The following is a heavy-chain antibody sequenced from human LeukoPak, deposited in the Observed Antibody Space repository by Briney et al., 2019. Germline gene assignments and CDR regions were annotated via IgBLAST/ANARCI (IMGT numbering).Heavy chain of an antibody. Sequence: GGSLRLSCAASGFTLCSYAMHWVRQAPGKGLEWVAVISYDGSNKYYADSVKGRFTIPRDNSKNTLHLQMNSLRAEDSAVFYCARGRVGTIPFVYWAQGTLVTVSS. V-gene: IGHV3-30*04. D-gene: IGHD2-8*01. CDR2: ISYDGSNK. CDR3: ARGRVGTIPFVY. J-gene: IGHJ4*02. CDR1: GFTLCSYA.